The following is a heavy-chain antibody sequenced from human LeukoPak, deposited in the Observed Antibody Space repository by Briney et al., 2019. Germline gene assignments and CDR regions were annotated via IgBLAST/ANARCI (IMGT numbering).Heavy chain of an antibody. CDR3: AREGLYYYDTNGHWYFDL. V-gene: IGHV4-61*02. J-gene: IGHJ2*01. Sequence: PSETLSLTCTVSGGSISSGSYYWSWIRQPAGKGLEWIGRIYTSGSTNYNPSLKSRVTISVDTSKNQFSLKLSSVTAADTAVYYCAREGLYYYDTNGHWYFDLWGRGTLATVSS. CDR2: IYTSGST. D-gene: IGHD3-22*01. CDR1: GGSISSGSYY.